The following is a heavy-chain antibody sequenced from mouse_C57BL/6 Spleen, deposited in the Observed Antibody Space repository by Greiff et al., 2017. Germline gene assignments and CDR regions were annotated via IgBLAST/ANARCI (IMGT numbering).Heavy chain of an antibody. J-gene: IGHJ3*01. Sequence: QVQLQQPGAELVMPGASVKLSCKASGYTFTSYWMHWVKQRPGQGLEWIGEIDPSDSYTNYNQKFKGKSTLTVDKSSSTAYMQLSSLTSEDSAVYYGARAPPHYGSSYVVFAYWGQGTLVTVSA. CDR2: IDPSDSYT. CDR3: ARAPPHYGSSYVVFAY. V-gene: IGHV1-69*01. D-gene: IGHD1-1*01. CDR1: GYTFTSYW.